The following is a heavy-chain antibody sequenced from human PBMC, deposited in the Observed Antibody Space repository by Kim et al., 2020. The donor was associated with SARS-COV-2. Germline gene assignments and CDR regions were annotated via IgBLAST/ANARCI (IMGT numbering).Heavy chain of an antibody. V-gene: IGHV4-34*01. CDR2: INHSGST. CDR3: ARGGSHSGYGRKGGAAAGDFDY. CDR1: GGSFSGYY. D-gene: IGHD6-13*01. Sequence: SETLSLTCAVYGGSFSGYYWSWIRQPPGKGLEWIGEINHSGSTNYNPSLKSRVTISVDTSKNQFSLKLSSVTAADTAVYYCARGGSHSGYGRKGGAAAGDFDYWGQGTLVTVSS. J-gene: IGHJ4*02.